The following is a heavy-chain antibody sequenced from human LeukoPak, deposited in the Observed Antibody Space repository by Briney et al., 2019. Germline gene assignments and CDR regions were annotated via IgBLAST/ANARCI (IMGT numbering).Heavy chain of an antibody. Sequence: GASVKVSCKASGYTFTSYYMHWVRQAPGQGLEWMGGIIPIFGTANYAQKFQGRVTITADESTSTAYMELSSLRSEDTAVYYCARGVLAGSIAVAGTAFDIWGQGTMVTVSS. V-gene: IGHV1-69*13. CDR2: IIPIFGTA. CDR3: ARGVLAGSIAVAGTAFDI. J-gene: IGHJ3*02. CDR1: GYTFTSYY. D-gene: IGHD6-19*01.